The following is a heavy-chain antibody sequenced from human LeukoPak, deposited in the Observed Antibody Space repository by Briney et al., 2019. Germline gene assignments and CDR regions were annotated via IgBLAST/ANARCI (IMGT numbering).Heavy chain of an antibody. CDR2: TSYDGSEK. J-gene: IGHJ4*02. V-gene: IGHV3-30*18. D-gene: IGHD4-17*01. Sequence: GGSLRLSCAASGFTFSSYGMHWVRQAPGKGLEWVAITSYDGSEKYYADSVKGRFTISRDNSKNTLYLQMNSLRTEDTAVYYCAKDQHSYGAIDYWGQGTLVTVSS. CDR1: GFTFSSYG. CDR3: AKDQHSYGAIDY.